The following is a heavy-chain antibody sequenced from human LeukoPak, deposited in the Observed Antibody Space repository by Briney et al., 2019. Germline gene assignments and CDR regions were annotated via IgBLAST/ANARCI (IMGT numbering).Heavy chain of an antibody. CDR1: GGSFSGYY. CDR3: AREYSGYDLRYSSGWYVDY. CDR2: INHSGST. D-gene: IGHD6-19*01. J-gene: IGHJ4*02. V-gene: IGHV4-34*01. Sequence: PSETLSLTCAVYGGSFSGYYWSWIRQPPGKGLEWIGEINHSGSTKYNPSLKSRVTISVDTSKNQFSLKLSSVTAADTAVYYCAREYSGYDLRYSSGWYVDYWGQGILVTVSS.